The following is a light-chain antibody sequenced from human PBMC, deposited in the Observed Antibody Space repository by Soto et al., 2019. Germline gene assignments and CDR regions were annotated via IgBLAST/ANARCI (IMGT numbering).Light chain of an antibody. Sequence: DIQMTQSPSTLSASVGDRVTITCRASQSIGSSLAWYQQKPGKGPKLLINDASTLESGVPSRFSGSGFGTEFALTSSSLQPDDFATFYCQQYNSYGTFGQGTKLEIK. V-gene: IGKV1-5*01. CDR1: QSIGSS. CDR2: DAS. J-gene: IGKJ2*01. CDR3: QQYNSYGT.